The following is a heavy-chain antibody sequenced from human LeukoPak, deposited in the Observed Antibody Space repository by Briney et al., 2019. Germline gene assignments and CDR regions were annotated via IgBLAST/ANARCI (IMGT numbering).Heavy chain of an antibody. Sequence: GGSLRLSCAASEFTFSSNAMSWVRQAPGKGLEYVSGISGSGDRTYYADSVKGRFTISRANSKNTLSLQMNRLRAEDTALYYCAKELDTRSLRGYFHYWGQGTLVTVSS. CDR1: EFTFSSNA. V-gene: IGHV3-23*01. D-gene: IGHD5-18*01. J-gene: IGHJ4*02. CDR3: AKELDTRSLRGYFHY. CDR2: ISGSGDRT.